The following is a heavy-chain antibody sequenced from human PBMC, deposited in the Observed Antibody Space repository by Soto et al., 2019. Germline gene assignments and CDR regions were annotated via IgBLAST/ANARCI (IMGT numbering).Heavy chain of an antibody. CDR2: MNPDGGST. J-gene: IGHJ4*02. CDR1: GYTFTNYY. V-gene: IGHV1-46*01. CDR3: AKAPRGGVIITTYSAHIDY. Sequence: QVQLVQSGAEVKKPGASVMLSCKASGYTFTNYYMHWVRQAPGQGLGWMGIMNPDGGSTRYAQKFQGRVTMTRDTSTSTFYMELSSLRSEDTAVYYCAKAPRGGVIITTYSAHIDYWGQGTLVTVSS. D-gene: IGHD3-3*01.